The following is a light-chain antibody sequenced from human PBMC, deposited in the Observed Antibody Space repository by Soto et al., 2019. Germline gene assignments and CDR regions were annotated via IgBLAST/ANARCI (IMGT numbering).Light chain of an antibody. J-gene: IGLJ2*01. CDR2: LNSDGSH. CDR1: SGHSSYA. Sequence: QLVLTQSPSASASLGASVKLTCTLSSGHSSYAIAWHQQQPEKGPRYLMKLNSDGSHSKGDGIPDRFSGSSSGAERHLTIXXXXXXXXXXXXCQTXGTAIHDVVFGGGTKLTVL. V-gene: IGLV4-69*01. CDR3: QTXGTAIHDVV.